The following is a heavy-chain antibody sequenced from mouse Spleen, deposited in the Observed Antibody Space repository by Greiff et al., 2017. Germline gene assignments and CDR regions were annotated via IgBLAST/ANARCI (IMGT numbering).Heavy chain of an antibody. V-gene: IGHV2-2*01. CDR2: IWSGGST. D-gene: IGHD1-1*02. Sequence: VKLMESGPGLVQPSQSLSITCTVSGFSLTSYGVHWVRQSPGKGLEWLGVIWSGGSTDYNAAFISRLSISKDNSKSQVFFKMNSLQADDTAIYYCAREGGNPYYYAMDYWGQGTSVTVSS. CDR3: AREGGNPYYYAMDY. CDR1: GFSLTSYG. J-gene: IGHJ4*01.